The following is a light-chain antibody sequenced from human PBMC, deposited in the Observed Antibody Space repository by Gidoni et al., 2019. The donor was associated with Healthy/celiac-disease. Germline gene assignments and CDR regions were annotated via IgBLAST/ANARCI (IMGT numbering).Light chain of an antibody. CDR3: LQDYNYPHT. J-gene: IGKJ2*01. V-gene: IGKV1-6*01. CDR2: AAS. CDR1: QGIRND. Sequence: AIQMTQSPSSLSASVGDRVNITCRASQGIRNDLGWYQQKPGKAPKLLIYAASSLQSGVPARFSGSGSGTDFTLTISSLQPEDFATYYCLQDYNYPHTFXQXTKLEIK.